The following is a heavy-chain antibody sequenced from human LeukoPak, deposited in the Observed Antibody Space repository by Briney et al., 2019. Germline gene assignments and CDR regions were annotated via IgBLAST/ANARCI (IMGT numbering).Heavy chain of an antibody. V-gene: IGHV3-21*01. CDR1: GFTFSSYS. D-gene: IGHD6-13*01. CDR2: ISSSSSYI. Sequence: GGSLRLSCAASGFTFSSYSMNWVRQAPGKGLEWVSSISSSSSYIYYADSVKGRFTISRDNAKNSLYLQMNSLRAEDTAVYYCARVVGLRRSLIAAAGTGGFDPWGQGTLVTVSS. CDR3: ARVVGLRRSLIAAAGTGGFDP. J-gene: IGHJ5*02.